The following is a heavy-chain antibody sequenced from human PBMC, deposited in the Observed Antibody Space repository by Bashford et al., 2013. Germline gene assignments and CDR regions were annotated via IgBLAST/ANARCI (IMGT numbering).Heavy chain of an antibody. CDR2: IISQFGTT. D-gene: IGHD5-24*01. CDR3: ASCREGYNYLFYYFDY. Sequence: SVKVVLQGFWRHLSSYGISWVRQAPGQGLEWMGGIISQFGTTNYAQKFQGRVTISADKSTSTTYLDLSSLTSEDTAVYYCASCREGYNYLFYYFDYWGQGTLVTVSS. V-gene: IGHV1-69*06. J-gene: IGHJ4*02. CDR1: RHLSSYG.